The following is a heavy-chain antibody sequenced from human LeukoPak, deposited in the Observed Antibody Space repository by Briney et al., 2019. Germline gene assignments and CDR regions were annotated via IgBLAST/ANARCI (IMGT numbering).Heavy chain of an antibody. CDR2: INPNSGGT. Sequence: ASVKVSCKASGYTFTGYYMHWVRQAPGQGLEWMGWINPNSGGTNYAQKFQGWVTMTTDASTSTAYMELRSLRSDDTAVYYCARDPTAAGGYISDYWGQGTLVTVSS. CDR3: ARDPTAAGGYISDY. D-gene: IGHD3-22*01. J-gene: IGHJ4*02. CDR1: GYTFTGYY. V-gene: IGHV1-2*04.